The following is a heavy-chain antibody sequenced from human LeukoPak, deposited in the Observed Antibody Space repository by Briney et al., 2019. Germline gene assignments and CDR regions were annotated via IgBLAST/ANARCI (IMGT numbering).Heavy chain of an antibody. CDR3: AGDVGGRGYGLNY. Sequence: PSETLSLTCAVYGGSFSGYYWSWIRQPPGKGLEWIGEINHSGSTNYNPSLKSRVTISVDTSKNQFSLKRSSVTAAETAVYYCAGDVGGRGYGLNYWGQGTLVTVSS. J-gene: IGHJ4*02. D-gene: IGHD5-18*01. CDR1: GGSFSGYY. V-gene: IGHV4-34*01. CDR2: INHSGST.